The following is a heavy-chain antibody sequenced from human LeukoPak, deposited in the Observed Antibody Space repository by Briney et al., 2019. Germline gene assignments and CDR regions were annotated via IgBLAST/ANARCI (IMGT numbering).Heavy chain of an antibody. CDR3: ARDGRAGPNYFDY. CDR2: ISSSGSTI. V-gene: IGHV3-11*01. CDR1: GFTFSDYY. D-gene: IGHD6-19*01. J-gene: IGHJ4*02. Sequence: GGSLRLSCAAPGFTFSDYYMSWIRQAPGKGLEWVSYISSSGSTIYYADSVKGRFTISRDNAKNSLYLQMNSLRAEDTAVYYCARDGRAGPNYFDYWGQGTLVTVSS.